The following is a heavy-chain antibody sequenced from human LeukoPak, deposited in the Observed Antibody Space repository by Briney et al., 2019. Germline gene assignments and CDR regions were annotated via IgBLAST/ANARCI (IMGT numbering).Heavy chain of an antibody. CDR2: ISSSSSSYI. J-gene: IGHJ4*02. V-gene: IGHV3-21*01. D-gene: IGHD6-13*01. CDR1: GFTFSSYS. CDR3: ARGDSSSWYDFDY. Sequence: PGGSLRLSCAASGFTFSSYSMNWVRQAPGKGLEWVSSISSSSSSYIYYADSVKGRFTISRDNAKNSLYLQMNSLRAEDTAVYYCARGDSSSWYDFDYWGQGTLVTVSS.